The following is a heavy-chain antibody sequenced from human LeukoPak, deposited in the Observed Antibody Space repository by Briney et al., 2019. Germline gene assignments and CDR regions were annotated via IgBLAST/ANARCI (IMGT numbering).Heavy chain of an antibody. J-gene: IGHJ6*03. V-gene: IGHV3-49*04. CDR3: TRVVGYEYYYYYYYMDV. CDR2: IRSNAYGGTT. Sequence: PGGSLRLSCTASGFTFGDYAMSWVRQAPGKGLEWVGFIRSNAYGGTTEYAASVKGRFTISRDDSKSIAYLQMTSLKTEDTAVYYCTRVVGYEYYYYYYYMDVWGKGTTVTISS. D-gene: IGHD5-12*01. CDR1: GFTFGDYA.